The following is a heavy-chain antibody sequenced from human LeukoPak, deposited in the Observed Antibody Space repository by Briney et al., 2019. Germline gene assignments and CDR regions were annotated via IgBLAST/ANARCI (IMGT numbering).Heavy chain of an antibody. J-gene: IGHJ4*02. CDR3: AKSPGAYSSGWYEFGY. Sequence: GGSQRLSCAASGFTFSDYYMSWIRQAPGKGLECISYISGPGTTIYYADSVKGRFTISRDNAKNSLYLQMNSLSAEDTAVYYCAKSPGAYSSGWYEFGYWGQGTLVTVSS. D-gene: IGHD6-19*01. CDR2: ISGPGTTI. V-gene: IGHV3-11*01. CDR1: GFTFSDYY.